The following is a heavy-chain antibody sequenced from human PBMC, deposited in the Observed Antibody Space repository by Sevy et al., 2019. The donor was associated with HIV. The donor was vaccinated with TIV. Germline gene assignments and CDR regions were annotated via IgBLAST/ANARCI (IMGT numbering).Heavy chain of an antibody. CDR3: TTDGGGYNYGYSFDY. CDR2: IKSKTDGGTT. CDR1: GFTFSNAW. V-gene: IGHV3-15*07. D-gene: IGHD5-18*01. J-gene: IGHJ4*02. Sequence: GGSLRLSCAASGFTFSNAWMNWVRQAPGKGLEWVGRIKSKTDGGTTDYAAPVKGRFTISRHVSKNTLSLQMNSLKTEDTAVYYCTTDGGGYNYGYSFDYWGQGTLVTVSS.